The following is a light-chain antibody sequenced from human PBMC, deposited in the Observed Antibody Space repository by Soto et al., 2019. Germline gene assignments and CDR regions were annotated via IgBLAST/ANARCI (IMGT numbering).Light chain of an antibody. V-gene: IGKV3-20*01. CDR3: QLYSGSPWT. CDR2: GVS. J-gene: IGKJ1*01. CDR1: QSISHNY. Sequence: IVLTQSPGTLSLSPGERATLSCMASQSISHNYLAWYQQEPGQAPRLLIHGVSIRATGIPDRFSGSGSGTDFTLSISRLEPEDFAVYYCQLYSGSPWTFGQGTKVEIK.